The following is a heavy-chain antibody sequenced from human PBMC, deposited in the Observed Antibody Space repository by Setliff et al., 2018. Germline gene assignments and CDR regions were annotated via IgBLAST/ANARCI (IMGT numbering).Heavy chain of an antibody. CDR3: ARDGTYCSGGSCYSFDY. Sequence: SVKVSCKASGGMSGTYSISWVRQAPGQGLEWIGAIIPIFGTPNYAQNFQDRVTITADISTTTVFMEMSSLRSDDPAVYYCARDGTYCSGGSCYSFDYWGPGTPVTVSS. CDR2: IIPIFGTP. D-gene: IGHD2-15*01. V-gene: IGHV1-69*06. CDR1: GGMSGTYS. J-gene: IGHJ4*02.